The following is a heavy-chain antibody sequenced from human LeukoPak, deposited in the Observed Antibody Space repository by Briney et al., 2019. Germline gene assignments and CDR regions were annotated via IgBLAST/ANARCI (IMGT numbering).Heavy chain of an antibody. J-gene: IGHJ4*02. CDR3: ARASHSSGWYSGS. CDR1: GFTFSTFA. Sequence: GGSLRLSCAASGFTFSTFAMVWVRQPPGKGLEWVSSIFPSGGEIHYADSVRGRFTISRDNAKNSLYLQMNSLRAEDTAVYYCARASHSSGWYSGSWGQGTLVTVSS. CDR2: IFPSGGEI. D-gene: IGHD6-19*01. V-gene: IGHV3-21*01.